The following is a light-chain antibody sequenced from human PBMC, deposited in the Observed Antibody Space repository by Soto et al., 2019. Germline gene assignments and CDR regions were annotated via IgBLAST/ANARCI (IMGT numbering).Light chain of an antibody. J-gene: IGLJ3*02. CDR3: GAHAGSNTWV. V-gene: IGLV2-8*01. CDR2: EVN. Sequence: LTQSPSASASPGQSVTISCTGSSGDIGAYNYVSWYQQHPGKAPKLIIYEVNKRPSGVPDRFSGSKSGITASLTVSGLQADDEADYYCGAHAGSNTWVFGGGTKVTVL. CDR1: SGDIGAYNY.